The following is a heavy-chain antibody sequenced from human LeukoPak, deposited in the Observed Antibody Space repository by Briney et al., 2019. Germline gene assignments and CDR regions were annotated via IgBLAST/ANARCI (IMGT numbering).Heavy chain of an antibody. CDR2: INQDGSEK. J-gene: IGHJ4*02. CDR3: ARRSGADY. V-gene: IGHV3-7*01. Sequence: GGSLRLSCAASGLTFNTYWMTWVRQAPGKGLEWVASINQDGSEKYYVDSMKGRFTISRDNAQNSLYLLMNSLTAEDTAVYYCARRSGADYWGQGTLVTVSS. CDR1: GLTFNTYW.